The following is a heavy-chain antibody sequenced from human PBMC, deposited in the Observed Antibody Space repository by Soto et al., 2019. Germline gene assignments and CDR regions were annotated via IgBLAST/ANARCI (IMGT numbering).Heavy chain of an antibody. CDR3: ARGDDHCSSTSCYTAFNEYYYYYGMDV. D-gene: IGHD2-2*02. CDR2: IIPIFGTA. CDR1: GGTFSSYA. J-gene: IGHJ6*02. V-gene: IGHV1-69*01. Sequence: PVKVSCKASGGTFSSYAISWVRQAPGQGLEWVGGIIPIFGTANYAQKFQGRVTITADESTSTAYMELSCLRSEDTAVYYCARGDDHCSSTSCYTAFNEYYYYYGMDVWGQGTTVTVSS.